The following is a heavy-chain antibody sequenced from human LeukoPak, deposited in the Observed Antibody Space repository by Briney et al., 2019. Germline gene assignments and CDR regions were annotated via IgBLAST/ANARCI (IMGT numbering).Heavy chain of an antibody. J-gene: IGHJ4*02. V-gene: IGHV1-18*01. CDR1: GYIFSKFR. Sequence: ASVKVSCKTSGYIFSKFRISWVRQAPGQGLEWMGWISADNGDTNYAQKFQDRVTMTTDTSTNTAYMELGSLTSEDTAVYYCARLYRTVVRFEATLDSWGQGTLVIVFS. CDR3: ARLYRTVVRFEATLDS. CDR2: ISADNGDT. D-gene: IGHD2-8*01.